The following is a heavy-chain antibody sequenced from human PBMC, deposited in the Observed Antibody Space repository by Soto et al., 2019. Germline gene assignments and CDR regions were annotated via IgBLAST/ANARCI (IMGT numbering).Heavy chain of an antibody. CDR3: ARDHCSGGSCDHYYYYGMDV. D-gene: IGHD2-15*01. J-gene: IGHJ6*02. V-gene: IGHV1-18*01. CDR1: GYTFTSYG. Sequence: QVQLVQSGAEVKKPGASVKVSCKASGYTFTSYGISWVRQAPGQGLEWMGWISADNGNTNYAQKLQGRVTMTTDTSTSTDYMELRSMRSDDTAVYYCARDHCSGGSCDHYYYYGMDVWGQGTTVTVSS. CDR2: ISADNGNT.